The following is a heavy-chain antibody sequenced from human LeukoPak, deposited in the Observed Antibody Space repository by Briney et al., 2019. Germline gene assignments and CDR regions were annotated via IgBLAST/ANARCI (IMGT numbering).Heavy chain of an antibody. CDR3: ARARASRDGYNLDY. V-gene: IGHV3-74*01. J-gene: IGHJ4*02. CDR2: INTDGSST. Sequence: PGGSLRLSCAASGFTFSSYWMHWVRQAPGKGLVWVSRINTDGSSTSYADSVKGRFTISRDNAKNTLYLQMNSLRAEDTAVYYCARARASRDGYNLDYWGQGTLVTVSS. CDR1: GFTFSSYW. D-gene: IGHD5-24*01.